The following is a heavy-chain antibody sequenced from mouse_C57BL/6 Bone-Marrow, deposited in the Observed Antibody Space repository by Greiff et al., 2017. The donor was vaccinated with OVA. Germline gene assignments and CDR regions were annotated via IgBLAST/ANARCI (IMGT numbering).Heavy chain of an antibody. CDR1: GYAFSSSW. CDR3: ARSNDYDGGWFAY. J-gene: IGHJ3*01. D-gene: IGHD2-4*01. CDR2: IYPGDGDT. V-gene: IGHV1-82*01. Sequence: QVQLQQSGPELVKPGASVKISCKASGYAFSSSWMNWVKQRPGKGLEWIGRIYPGDGDTNYNGQFKGKATLTADKSSSTAYMQLSSLTSEDSAVYFCARSNDYDGGWFAYWGQGTLVTVSA.